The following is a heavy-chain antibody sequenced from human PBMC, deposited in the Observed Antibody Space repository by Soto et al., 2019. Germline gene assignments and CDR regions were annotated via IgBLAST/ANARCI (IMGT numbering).Heavy chain of an antibody. Sequence: QVQLVQSGAEEKKPGASVKVSCKASGYTFTSYAMHWVRQAPGQRLEWMGWINAGNGNTKYSQKFQGRVTITRDTSASTAYMELSSLRSEDTAVYYCVTEGDYAGFDYWGQGTLVTVSS. D-gene: IGHD4-17*01. V-gene: IGHV1-3*05. CDR3: VTEGDYAGFDY. J-gene: IGHJ4*02. CDR1: GYTFTSYA. CDR2: INAGNGNT.